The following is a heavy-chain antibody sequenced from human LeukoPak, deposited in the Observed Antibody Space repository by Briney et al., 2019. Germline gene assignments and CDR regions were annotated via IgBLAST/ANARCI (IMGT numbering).Heavy chain of an antibody. Sequence: GGSLRLSCAASGFTFSSYAMSWVRQAPGKGLEWVGRIKPKAAGGTTESAAPVTGRFTISRDDSKKMVFLQMNSLTTEDTAVYYCTTLRTVWGQGTLVTVSS. CDR1: GFTFSSYA. CDR2: IKPKAAGGTT. J-gene: IGHJ4*02. CDR3: TTLRTV. V-gene: IGHV3-15*01. D-gene: IGHD3/OR15-3a*01.